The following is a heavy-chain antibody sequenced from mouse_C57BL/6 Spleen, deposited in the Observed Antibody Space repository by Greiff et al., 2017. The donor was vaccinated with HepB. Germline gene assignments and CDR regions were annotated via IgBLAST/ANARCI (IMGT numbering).Heavy chain of an antibody. CDR1: GFTFSDYG. V-gene: IGHV5-17*01. J-gene: IGHJ3*01. CDR2: ISSGSSTI. D-gene: IGHD1-1*01. Sequence: EVQGVESGGGLVKPGGSLKLSCAASGFTFSDYGMHWVRQAPEKGLEWVAYISSGSSTIYYADTVKGRFTISRDNAKNTLFLQMTSLRSEDTAMYYCAMGLFTPVNWFSYWGQGTLVTVSA. CDR3: AMGLFTPVNWFSY.